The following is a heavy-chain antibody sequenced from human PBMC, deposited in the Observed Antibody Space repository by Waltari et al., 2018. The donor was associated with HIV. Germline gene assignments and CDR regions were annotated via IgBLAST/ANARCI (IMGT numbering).Heavy chain of an antibody. D-gene: IGHD3-16*01. V-gene: IGHV4-59*01. J-gene: IGHJ6*02. CDR2: VYYTGNT. CDR3: AKWGGGGFYWDGMDV. Sequence: QVHLQESGPGLVKPSETLSLTCTVSGGSISSFHYSWIRQPPGQGLEWIGYVYYTGNTTYNPPLKSRVPISGDTPKNQFSLKLSFVTGADPAVYYWAKWGGGGFYWDGMDVWGQGTTVTVSS. CDR1: GGSISSFH.